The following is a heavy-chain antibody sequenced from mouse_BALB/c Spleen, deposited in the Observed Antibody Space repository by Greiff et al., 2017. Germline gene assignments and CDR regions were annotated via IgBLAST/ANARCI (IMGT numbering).Heavy chain of an antibody. V-gene: IGHV5-17*02. CDR1: GFTFSSFG. J-gene: IGHJ4*01. Sequence: EVQVVESGGGLVQPGGSRKLSCAASGFTFSSFGMHWVRQAPEKGLEWVAYISSGSSTIYYADTVKGRFTISRDNPKNTLFLQMTSLRSEDTAMYYCARSRGYGSSLYYYAMDYWGQGTSVTVSS. D-gene: IGHD1-1*01. CDR3: ARSRGYGSSLYYYAMDY. CDR2: ISSGSSTI.